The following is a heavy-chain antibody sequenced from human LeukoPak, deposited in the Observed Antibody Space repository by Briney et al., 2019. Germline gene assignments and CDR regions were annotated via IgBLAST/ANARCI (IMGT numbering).Heavy chain of an antibody. CDR2: INHSGST. Sequence: SETLSLTCAVYGGSFSGYYWSWIRQPPGKGLEWIGEINHSGSTNYNPSLKSRVTISVDTSKNQFSLKLSSVTAADTAVYYCAGRKYSSSWTYYFDYWGQGTLVTVSS. D-gene: IGHD6-13*01. J-gene: IGHJ4*02. CDR1: GGSFSGYY. V-gene: IGHV4-34*01. CDR3: AGRKYSSSWTYYFDY.